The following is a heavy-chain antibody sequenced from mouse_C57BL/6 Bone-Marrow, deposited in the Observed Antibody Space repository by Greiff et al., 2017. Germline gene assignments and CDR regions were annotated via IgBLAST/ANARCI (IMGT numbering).Heavy chain of an antibody. CDR2: IWWDDDK. D-gene: IGHD2-4*01. CDR1: GFSLSTFGMG. J-gene: IGHJ3*01. CDR3: ARIDQIYYDYDDPRGFAY. Sequence: QVTLKVPGPGILQPSQTLSLSCSFSGFSLSTFGMGVGWIRQPPGKGLEWLAHIWWDDDKYYNPALKSRLTISKDTSKNQVFLKIANVDTAATATYYCARIDQIYYDYDDPRGFAYWGQGTLVTVSA. V-gene: IGHV8-8*01.